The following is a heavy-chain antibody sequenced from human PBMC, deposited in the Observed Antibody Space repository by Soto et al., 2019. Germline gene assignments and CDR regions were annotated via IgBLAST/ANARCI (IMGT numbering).Heavy chain of an antibody. CDR3: ARDSSITPRPLDY. CDR1: GCPGRDYY. J-gene: IGHJ4*02. V-gene: IGHV3-11*06. D-gene: IGHD6-6*01. CDR2: ISSTGSYA. Sequence: VGSQLLSCSASGCPGRDYYMSWIRQVPGKGLEWVSYISSTGSYAKYADSVKGRFTISRDNAKNSLYLQMNSLRAEDTAVYYCARDSSITPRPLDYWGQGTQVTFSS.